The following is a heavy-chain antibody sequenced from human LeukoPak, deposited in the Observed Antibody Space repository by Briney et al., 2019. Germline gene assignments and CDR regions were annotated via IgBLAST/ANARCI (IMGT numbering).Heavy chain of an antibody. CDR1: EFIFSSYV. CDR3: ARDYGDGRGYFDY. D-gene: IGHD4-17*01. Sequence: GGSLRLSCAASEFIFSSYVMSWVRQAPGEGLECVAIVSFDGRYKHYADPVKGRFTISRDNSKNTLYLQMNSLRAEDTAVYYCARDYGDGRGYFDYWGQGTLVTVSS. J-gene: IGHJ4*02. V-gene: IGHV3-30*04. CDR2: VSFDGRYK.